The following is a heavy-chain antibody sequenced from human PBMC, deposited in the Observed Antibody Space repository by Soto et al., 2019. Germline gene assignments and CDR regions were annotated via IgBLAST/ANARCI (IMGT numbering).Heavy chain of an antibody. CDR2: INAGNGNT. V-gene: IGHV1-3*01. Sequence: GASVKVSCKASGYTFTSYAMHWVRQAPGQRLEWMGWINAGNGNTEYSQKFQGRVTITRDTSASTAYMELSSLRSEDTAVYYCARAYDILTGPYWYFDLWGRGTLVTVSS. CDR3: ARAYDILTGPYWYFDL. D-gene: IGHD3-9*01. J-gene: IGHJ2*01. CDR1: GYTFTSYA.